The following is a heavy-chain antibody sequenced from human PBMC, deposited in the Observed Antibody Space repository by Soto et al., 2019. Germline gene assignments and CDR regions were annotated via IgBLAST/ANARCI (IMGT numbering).Heavy chain of an antibody. D-gene: IGHD3-10*01. CDR3: ARGSPLDYYGSGSFPYYYYGMDV. Sequence: SVKVSCKASGGTFSSYAISWVRQAPGQGLEWMGGIIPIFGTADYAQKFQGRVTITADESTSTAYMELSSLRSEDTAVYYCARGSPLDYYGSGSFPYYYYGMDVWGQGTTVTVSS. CDR2: IIPIFGTA. V-gene: IGHV1-69*13. J-gene: IGHJ6*02. CDR1: GGTFSSYA.